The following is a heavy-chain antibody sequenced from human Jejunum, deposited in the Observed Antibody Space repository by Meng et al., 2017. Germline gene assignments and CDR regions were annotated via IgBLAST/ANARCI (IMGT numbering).Heavy chain of an antibody. Sequence: GESLKISCAASGFIFNNYWMCWVRQAPGKGLEWVANIKQDGSERNYVDSVRGRFTISRDNAGSSLYLHLNTLRDEDTAVYFCAREGVLAGSDYWGQGTLVTVSS. CDR3: AREGVLAGSDY. CDR1: GFIFNNYW. D-gene: IGHD2-8*02. J-gene: IGHJ4*02. V-gene: IGHV3-7*01. CDR2: IKQDGSER.